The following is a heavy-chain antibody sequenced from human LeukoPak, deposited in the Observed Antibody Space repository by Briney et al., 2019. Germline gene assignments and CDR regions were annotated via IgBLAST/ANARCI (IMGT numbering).Heavy chain of an antibody. CDR2: IWNDGSNK. V-gene: IGHV3-33*01. CDR3: ARVSGPFDY. CDR1: GFTFSIYG. D-gene: IGHD3-10*01. Sequence: GGSLRLSCAASGFTFSIYGMHWVRQAPGKGLEWVAVIWNDGSNKYYADSVKGRFTISRDNSKNTLYLQMNSLRAEDTAVYSCARVSGPFDYWGQGTLATVSS. J-gene: IGHJ4*02.